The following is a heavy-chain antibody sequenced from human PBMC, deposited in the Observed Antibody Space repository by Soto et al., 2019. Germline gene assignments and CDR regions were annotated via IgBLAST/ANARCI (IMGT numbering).Heavy chain of an antibody. D-gene: IGHD6-13*01. CDR3: AKDRRFIAAAGELDY. CDR2: ISGSGGST. J-gene: IGHJ4*02. V-gene: IGHV3-23*01. CDR1: GFTFSSYA. Sequence: EVQLLESGGGLVQPGGSLRLSCAASGFTFSSYAMSWVRQAPGKGLEWVSAISGSGGSTYYADSVKGRFTISIDNSKNTLYVQMNSLRAEDTAVYYCAKDRRFIAAAGELDYWGQGTLVTVSS.